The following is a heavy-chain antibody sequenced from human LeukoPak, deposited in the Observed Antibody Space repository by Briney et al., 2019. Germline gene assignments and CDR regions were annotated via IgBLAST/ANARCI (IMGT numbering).Heavy chain of an antibody. D-gene: IGHD1-26*01. J-gene: IGHJ4*02. CDR3: TTDRIVGATRRDY. CDR1: GFTFSNAW. CDR2: IKSKTDGGTT. V-gene: IGHV3-15*01. Sequence: GGSLRLSCAASGFTFSNAWMSWVRQAPGKGLEWVGRIKSKTDGGTTDYAAPVKGRFTISRDDSKNTLYLQMNSLKTEDTAVYYCTTDRIVGATRRDYWGQGTLVTVSS.